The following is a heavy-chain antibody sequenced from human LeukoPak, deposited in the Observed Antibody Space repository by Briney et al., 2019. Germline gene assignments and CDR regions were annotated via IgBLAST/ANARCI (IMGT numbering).Heavy chain of an antibody. CDR2: ISVSGSSI. J-gene: IGHJ4*02. V-gene: IGHV3-48*01. Sequence: PGGSLRLSCAASGSTLSFYSMNWVRQAPGMGLEWISHISVSGSSIHYAESVKGRFTISRDSAKNSLYLQMNSPRAEDTAVYYCSTAKFDYWGQGTLLTVSS. CDR1: GSTLSFYS. CDR3: STAKFDY.